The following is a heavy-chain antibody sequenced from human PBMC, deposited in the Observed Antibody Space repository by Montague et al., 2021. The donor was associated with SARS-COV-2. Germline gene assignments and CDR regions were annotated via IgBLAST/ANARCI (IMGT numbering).Heavy chain of an antibody. CDR3: AREFRIELWQTNWYFGL. CDR1: GDSINSDHY. D-gene: IGHD3-16*01. Sequence: SETLSLTCAVSGDSINSDHYWSWIRQPPGKGLEWIGNFDHSGDTKYNPSLKSRATISVDTSKNQFALRLHSVTAADTAVYYCAREFRIELWQTNWYFGLWGRGTLVTVSS. J-gene: IGHJ2*01. CDR2: FDHSGDT. V-gene: IGHV4-59*11.